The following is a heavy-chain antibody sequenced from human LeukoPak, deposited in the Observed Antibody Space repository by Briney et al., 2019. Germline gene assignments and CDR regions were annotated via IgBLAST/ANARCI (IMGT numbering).Heavy chain of an antibody. CDR2: IWYDGSNK. CDR3: ARDPPSYCSSTSCYKERFDY. D-gene: IGHD2-2*02. J-gene: IGHJ4*02. Sequence: PGGSLRLSCAASGFTFSSYGMHWVRQAPGKGLEWVAVIWYDGSNKYYADSVKGRFTISRDNSKNTLYLQMNSLRAEDTAVYYCARDPPSYCSSTSCYKERFDYWGQGTLVTVSS. CDR1: GFTFSSYG. V-gene: IGHV3-33*01.